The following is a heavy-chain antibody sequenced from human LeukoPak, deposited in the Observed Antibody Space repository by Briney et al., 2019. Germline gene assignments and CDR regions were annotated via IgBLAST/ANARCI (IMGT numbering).Heavy chain of an antibody. J-gene: IGHJ6*03. CDR3: AREVRSYYYYYYMDV. CDR1: GYTFTSYD. V-gene: IGHV1-8*03. Sequence: ASVKVSCKASGYTFTSYDINWVRQATGQGLEWMGWMSPNSGNTGYAQKFQGRVTITRNTSISTAYMELSSLRSEDTAVYYCAREVRSYYYYYYMDVWGKGTTVTVSS. CDR2: MSPNSGNT.